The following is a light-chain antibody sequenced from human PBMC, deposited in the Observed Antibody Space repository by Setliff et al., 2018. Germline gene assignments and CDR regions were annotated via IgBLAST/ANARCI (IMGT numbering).Light chain of an antibody. CDR2: EVS. CDR1: SSDVGGYNY. V-gene: IGLV2-8*01. Sequence: QSALTQPPSASGSPGQSVTISCIGTSSDVGGYNYVSWYQQHPGKAPKLMIYEVSKRPSGVPDRFSGSKSGNTASLTVSGLQAEDEADYYCSSYVGSNNFVFGTGTKVTVL. J-gene: IGLJ1*01. CDR3: SSYVGSNNFV.